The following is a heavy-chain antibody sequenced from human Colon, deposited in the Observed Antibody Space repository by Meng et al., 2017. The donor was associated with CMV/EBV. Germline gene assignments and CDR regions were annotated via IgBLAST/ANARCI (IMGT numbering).Heavy chain of an antibody. D-gene: IGHD2-2*01. CDR2: ISSSGKDE. J-gene: IGHJ4*02. CDR3: MRDLLPIRLIPAAQDY. V-gene: IGHV3-21*05. CDR1: GFPFNSHS. Sequence: GESLKISCEGSGFPFNSHSMNWVRQAAGKGLEWISYISSSGKDEYYADSVKGRFTISRDNAKNSVSLQMNALKVEDTAVYYCMRDLLPIRLIPAAQDYWGQGTLVTVSS.